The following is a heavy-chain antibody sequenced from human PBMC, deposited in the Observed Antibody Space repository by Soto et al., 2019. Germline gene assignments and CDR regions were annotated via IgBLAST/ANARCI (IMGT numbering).Heavy chain of an antibody. CDR1: GFTFRTYG. J-gene: IGHJ4*02. D-gene: IGHD3-9*01. CDR3: VRVFDSYYFDL. Sequence: QVQLVESGGGVVQPGRSLRLSCAASGFTFRTYGIRWVRQAPGKGLEWVALIWSDESNKYYADSVKGRFTISRDKSKKTLYLKMNSLGAVDTAVYYCVRVFDSYYFDLWGQGNMVPVSS. V-gene: IGHV3-33*01. CDR2: IWSDESNK.